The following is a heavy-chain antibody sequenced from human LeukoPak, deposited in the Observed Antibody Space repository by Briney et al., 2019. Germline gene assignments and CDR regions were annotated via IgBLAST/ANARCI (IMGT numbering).Heavy chain of an antibody. V-gene: IGHV1-2*02. CDR1: GYTFTGYY. CDR2: INPNSGGT. CDR3: ARDPGTGAQDYGGNSNWFDP. D-gene: IGHD4-23*01. Sequence: GASVKVSCKASGYTFTGYYMHWVRQAPGQGLEWMGWINPNSGGTNYAQKFQGRVTMTRDTSISTAYMELSRLRSDDTAVYYCARDPGTGAQDYGGNSNWFDPWGQGTLVTVSS. J-gene: IGHJ5*02.